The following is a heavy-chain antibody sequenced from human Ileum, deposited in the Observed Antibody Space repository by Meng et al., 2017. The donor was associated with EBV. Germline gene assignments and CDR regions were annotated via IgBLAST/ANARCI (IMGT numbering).Heavy chain of an antibody. CDR3: TRQPSHGVFEN. Sequence: QVELVQSGAEVKKPGSSVKVSCKASGDTFKRHTFDWLRQAPGQGLEWMGGSIPTIDTVAQKFQGRVTITADESTTTAYMELTNLTSDDTAVYYCTRQPSHGVFENWGQGTLVTVSS. CDR1: GDTFKRHT. J-gene: IGHJ4*02. V-gene: IGHV1-69*01. CDR2: SIPTIDTV. D-gene: IGHD3-3*01.